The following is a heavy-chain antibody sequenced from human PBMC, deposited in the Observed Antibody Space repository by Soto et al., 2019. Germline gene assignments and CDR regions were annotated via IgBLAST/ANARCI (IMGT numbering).Heavy chain of an antibody. CDR3: VRGSLDNFDSSGTELWFEP. V-gene: IGHV4-61*01. J-gene: IGHJ5*02. Sequence: SETLSLTCTVSVGSVSANSYYLNWILLPPGKGLQWVGHIYHTCIIQYSPSFKSRAIISLDTPKNQLSLRLSSVTVADTAVYYCVRGSLDNFDSSGTELWFEPWGQGALVTVSS. CDR2: IYHTCII. D-gene: IGHD6-19*01. CDR1: VGSVSANSYY.